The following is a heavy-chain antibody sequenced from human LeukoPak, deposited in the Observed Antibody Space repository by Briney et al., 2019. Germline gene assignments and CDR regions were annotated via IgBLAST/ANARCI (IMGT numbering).Heavy chain of an antibody. D-gene: IGHD3-10*01. CDR1: GGSISSGSYH. CDR3: ARFDGNYYGSGPPRNWFDP. V-gene: IGHV4-61*02. Sequence: PSETLSLTCTVSGGSISSGSYHWSWIRQPAGKGLEWIGRIYTSGSTNYNPSLKSRVTISVDTSKNQFSLKLSSVTAADTAVYYCARFDGNYYGSGPPRNWFDPWGQGTLVTVSS. CDR2: IYTSGST. J-gene: IGHJ5*02.